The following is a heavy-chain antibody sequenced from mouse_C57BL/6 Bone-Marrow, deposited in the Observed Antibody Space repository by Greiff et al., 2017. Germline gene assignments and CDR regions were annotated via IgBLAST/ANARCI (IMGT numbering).Heavy chain of an antibody. Sequence: QVQLQQPGAELVMPGASVKLSCKASGYTFTSYWMHWVKQRPGQGLEWIGEIDPSDSYTNYNQKFKGKSTLTVDKSSSTAYMQLSSLTSEDSAVYYCARSPWSAYWGQGTLVTVSA. CDR1: GYTFTSYW. V-gene: IGHV1-69*01. CDR3: ARSPWSAY. J-gene: IGHJ3*01. CDR2: IDPSDSYT.